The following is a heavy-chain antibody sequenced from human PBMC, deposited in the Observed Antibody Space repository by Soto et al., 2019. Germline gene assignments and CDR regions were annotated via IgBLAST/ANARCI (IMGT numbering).Heavy chain of an antibody. CDR1: GFTFSSYT. Sequence: GVLRLSCAASGFTFSSYTMSWVRQAPGKGLEWVLGISGSGGRTYYADSVKGRFTISRDNSENVLYLQMSSLRAEDTAVYYCAKFADYGGNPTIDSLGQGTLVTVSS. D-gene: IGHD2-15*01. J-gene: IGHJ4*02. CDR2: ISGSGGRT. V-gene: IGHV3-23*01. CDR3: AKFADYGGNPTIDS.